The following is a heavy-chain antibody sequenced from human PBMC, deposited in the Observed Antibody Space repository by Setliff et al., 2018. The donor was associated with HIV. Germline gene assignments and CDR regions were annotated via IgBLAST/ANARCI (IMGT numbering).Heavy chain of an antibody. Sequence: GASVKVSCKVSGYTFTDYYIHWVQQAPGKGLEWMGLVDPGDGEPEYAEKFQGRVTITADTSIDTAYMDLSSLTSEDTAVYYCATGGASMEIDSWGQGTLVTVS. CDR3: ATGGASMEIDS. D-gene: IGHD2-8*01. V-gene: IGHV1-69-2*01. CDR2: VDPGDGEP. CDR1: GYTFTDYY. J-gene: IGHJ4*02.